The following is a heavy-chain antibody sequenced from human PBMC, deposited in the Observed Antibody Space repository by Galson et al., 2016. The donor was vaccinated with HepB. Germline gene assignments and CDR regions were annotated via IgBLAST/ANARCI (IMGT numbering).Heavy chain of an antibody. Sequence: SETLSLTCTVSGGSISSYSWSWIRQPPGKGLEWIGYNIYGGSTNYNPALKSRVTISVDTSKNQFSLKLSSATAADTAVYYCARDFLVRGVHYPYGMDVWGQGTKVIIAS. V-gene: IGHV4-59*01. J-gene: IGHJ6*02. CDR1: GGSISSYS. CDR2: NIYGGST. D-gene: IGHD3-10*01. CDR3: ARDFLVRGVHYPYGMDV.